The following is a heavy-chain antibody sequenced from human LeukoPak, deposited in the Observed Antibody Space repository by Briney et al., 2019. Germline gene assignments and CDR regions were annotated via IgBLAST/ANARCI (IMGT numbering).Heavy chain of an antibody. D-gene: IGHD3-3*01. CDR3: ARGAYYDFWSGYPKYNWFDP. Sequence: SETLSLTCAVYGGSFSGYYWSWIRQPAGKGLEWIGEINHSGSTNYNPSLKSRVTISVDTSKNQFSLKLSSVTAADTAVYYCARGAYYDFWSGYPKYNWFDPWGQGTLVTVSS. J-gene: IGHJ5*02. CDR2: INHSGST. V-gene: IGHV4-34*01. CDR1: GGSFSGYY.